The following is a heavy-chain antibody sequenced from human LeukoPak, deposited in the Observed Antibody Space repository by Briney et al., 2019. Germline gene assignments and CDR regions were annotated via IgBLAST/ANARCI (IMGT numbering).Heavy chain of an antibody. Sequence: ASVKVSCKASGYTFTSYDINWVRQAPGQGLEWMGKINPRDVTITYAQKFQGRVTMTRDVSTNTVYMELGSLRSDDTAVYYCARDLNNFYYMDVWGKGTTVIVSS. CDR3: ARDLNNFYYMDV. J-gene: IGHJ6*03. CDR1: GYTFTSYD. CDR2: INPRDVTI. V-gene: IGHV1-46*01. D-gene: IGHD2/OR15-2a*01.